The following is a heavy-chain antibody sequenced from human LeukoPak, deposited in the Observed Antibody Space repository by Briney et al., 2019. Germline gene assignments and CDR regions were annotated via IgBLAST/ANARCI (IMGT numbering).Heavy chain of an antibody. CDR2: ISGSGGST. Sequence: PGGSLRLSCAASGFTFSSYAMSWVRQAPGKGLEWVSAISGSGGSTYYADSVKGRFTISRDNSKNTLYLQMNSLRAEDTAVYYCATVVGYYYYMDVWGKGTTVTVSS. CDR1: GFTFSSYA. CDR3: ATVVGYYYYMDV. D-gene: IGHD2-15*01. J-gene: IGHJ6*03. V-gene: IGHV3-23*01.